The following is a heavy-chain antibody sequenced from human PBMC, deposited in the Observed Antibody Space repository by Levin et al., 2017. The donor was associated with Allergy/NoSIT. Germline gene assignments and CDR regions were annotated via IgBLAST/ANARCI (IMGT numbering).Heavy chain of an antibody. CDR3: ARDLPPGKYQLPHYYYGMDV. Sequence: PGGSLRLSCTVSGGSISSSSYYWGWIRQPPGTGLEWIGSIYYSGSTYYNPSLKRRVTISVDTSKNQFSLKLSSVTAADTAVYCCARDLPPGKYQLPHYYYGMDVWGQGTTVTVSS. CDR1: GGSISSSSYY. CDR2: IYYSGST. V-gene: IGHV4-39*07. J-gene: IGHJ6*02. D-gene: IGHD2-2*01.